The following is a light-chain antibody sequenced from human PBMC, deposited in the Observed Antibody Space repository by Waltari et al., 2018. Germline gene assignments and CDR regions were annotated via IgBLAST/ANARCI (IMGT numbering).Light chain of an antibody. CDR1: QSGSTDY. Sequence: EIVLTQSPGTLSLSRGERATLPCRASQSGSTDYLAWYQHKPGQAPRLVIYGASTRAAGIPDRFSGSGSGTDFTLTISGLEPEDFAVYYCQQYGTSPPLTFGGGTKVEIK. J-gene: IGKJ4*01. CDR2: GAS. CDR3: QQYGTSPPLT. V-gene: IGKV3-20*01.